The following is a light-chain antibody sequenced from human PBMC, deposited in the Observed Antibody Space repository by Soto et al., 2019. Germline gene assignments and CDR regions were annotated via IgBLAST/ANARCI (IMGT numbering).Light chain of an antibody. J-gene: IGLJ1*01. Sequence: QSVLTQPRSVSGSPGQSVTISCTGTSSDVGVYNYVSWYQQHPGKAPKLMIYDVTKRPSGVPDRFSGSKSANTASLTISGLQAEDEADYYCCSYAGSYTFVFGTGA. CDR2: DVT. CDR3: CSYAGSYTFV. CDR1: SSDVGVYNY. V-gene: IGLV2-11*01.